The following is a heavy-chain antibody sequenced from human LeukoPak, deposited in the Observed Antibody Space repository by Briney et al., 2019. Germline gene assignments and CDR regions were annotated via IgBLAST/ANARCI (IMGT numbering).Heavy chain of an antibody. V-gene: IGHV3-7*01. J-gene: IGHJ5*02. CDR1: GFSLSSYW. Sequence: GGSLRLSCAASGFSLSSYWLSWVRQAQGKGLEWVANIGKDGSGNNYVDSVEGRLTISTDNTKNSLYLQMISLRADDTAVYYCSRNLEYYATDQWGQGTLVTVSS. CDR2: IGKDGSGN. CDR3: SRNLEYYATDQ. D-gene: IGHD2-2*01.